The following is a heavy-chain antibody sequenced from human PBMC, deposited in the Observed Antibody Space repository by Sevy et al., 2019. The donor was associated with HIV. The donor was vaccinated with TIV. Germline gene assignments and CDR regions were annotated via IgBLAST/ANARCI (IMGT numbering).Heavy chain of an antibody. J-gene: IGHJ5*02. CDR3: AGWKQWLENWFDP. CDR2: INHSGST. CDR1: GGSFSGYY. D-gene: IGHD6-19*01. V-gene: IGHV4-34*01. Sequence: SETLSLTCAVYGGSFSGYYWSWIRQPPGKGLEWIGEINHSGSTNYNPSLKSRVTISVDTSKNQFSLKLSSVTAADTAVYYCAGWKQWLENWFDPWGQGTLVTVSS.